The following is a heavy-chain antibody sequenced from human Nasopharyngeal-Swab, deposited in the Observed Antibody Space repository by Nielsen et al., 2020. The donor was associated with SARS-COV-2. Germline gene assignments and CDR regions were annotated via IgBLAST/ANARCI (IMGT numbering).Heavy chain of an antibody. CDR1: GFSLRTSGMC. D-gene: IGHD1-14*01. CDR3: ARIRVNHHYFDY. V-gene: IGHV2-70*11. CDR2: IDWDDDK. Sequence: SGPTLVNPTPTLTLTCNFYGFSLRTSGMCVSWIRQPPGKDLDWLARIDWDDDKYYSTTLKTRLTISKDTSKNQVVLTMTNMDPVDTATYYCARIRVNHHYFDYWGQGTLVTVFS. J-gene: IGHJ4*02.